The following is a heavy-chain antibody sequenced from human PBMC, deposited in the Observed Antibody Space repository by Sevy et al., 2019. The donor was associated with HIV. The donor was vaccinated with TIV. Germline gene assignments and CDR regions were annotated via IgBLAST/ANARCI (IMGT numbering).Heavy chain of an antibody. Sequence: WGSLRLSCAASGFTFSSYSMNWVRQAPGKGLEWVSYISSSSSTIYYAYSVKGRFTISRDNAKNSLYLQMNSLRDEDTAVYYCARDRPYYYGSGPWIQKTEFDYWGQGTLVTVSS. CDR2: ISSSSSTI. J-gene: IGHJ4*02. V-gene: IGHV3-48*02. D-gene: IGHD3-10*01. CDR1: GFTFSSYS. CDR3: ARDRPYYYGSGPWIQKTEFDY.